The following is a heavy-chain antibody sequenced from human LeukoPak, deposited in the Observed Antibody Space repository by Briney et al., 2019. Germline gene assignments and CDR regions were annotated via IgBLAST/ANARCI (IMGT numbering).Heavy chain of an antibody. V-gene: IGHV3-23*01. J-gene: IGHJ4*02. CDR1: GFTFRSYG. CDR2: ISGSGGST. CDR3: ARAGGLRIY. D-gene: IGHD4-17*01. Sequence: GGTLRLSCAASGFTFRSYGMSWVRQAPGKGLEWVSAISGSGGSTYYADSVKGRFTISRDNSKNTLYLRMNSLRAEDTAVYYCARAGGLRIYWGQGTLVTVSS.